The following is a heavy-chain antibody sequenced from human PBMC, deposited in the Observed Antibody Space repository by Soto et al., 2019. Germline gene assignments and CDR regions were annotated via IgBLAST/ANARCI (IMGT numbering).Heavy chain of an antibody. CDR2: ISAASGYT. CDR3: ARDAGPYSSKNSAFDP. CDR1: GDTFTDHS. J-gene: IGHJ5*02. D-gene: IGHD6-13*01. Sequence: ASVKVSCKASGDTFTDHSMHWVRQAPGHRLEWMGWISAASGYTRYSERFQGRFTISRDNSKNTLYLQMNSLRAEDTAVYYCARDAGPYSSKNSAFDPWGQGTLVTVSS. V-gene: IGHV1-3*01.